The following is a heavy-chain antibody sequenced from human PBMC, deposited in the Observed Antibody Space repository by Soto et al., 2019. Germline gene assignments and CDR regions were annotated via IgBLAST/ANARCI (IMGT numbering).Heavy chain of an antibody. CDR3: ARFGGSYYGSYYFDF. CDR2: IVLVFGTT. V-gene: IGHV1-69*12. J-gene: IGHJ4*02. CDR1: GGTSGSYA. D-gene: IGHD3-10*01. Sequence: QVQLVQSGAEVKKPGSSVKVSCKASGGTSGSYAINWVRQAPGQGLGWVGGIVLVFGTTNYAQKFQGRVSITADESTNTAYMELSSLRSEDTAVYFCARFGGSYYGSYYFDFWGQGSLLTVSS.